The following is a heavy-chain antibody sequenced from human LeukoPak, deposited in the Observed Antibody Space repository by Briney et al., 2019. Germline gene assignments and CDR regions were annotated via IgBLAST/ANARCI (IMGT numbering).Heavy chain of an antibody. V-gene: IGHV5-51*01. J-gene: IGHJ4*02. D-gene: IGHD6-19*01. Sequence: GESLKISCKASGYSFTDPWIGWVRQMPGKGLEWMGIIYPGDSDTRYSPSFQGQGTISADKSITTAYLQWSTLQAPDTAMYYCARGDNSGWYFFDYWGQGTLVTVSS. CDR3: ARGDNSGWYFFDY. CDR1: GYSFTDPW. CDR2: IYPGDSDT.